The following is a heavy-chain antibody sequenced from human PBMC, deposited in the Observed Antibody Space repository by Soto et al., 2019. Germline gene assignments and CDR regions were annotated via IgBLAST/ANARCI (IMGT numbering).Heavy chain of an antibody. CDR2: IWYDGSNK. Sequence: GSLRLSCAASGFTFSSYGMHWVRQAPGKGLEWVAVIWYDGSNKYYADSVKGRFTISRDNSKNTLYLQMNSLRAEDTAVYYCARWEPGILYYYGMDVWGQGTTVTVSS. CDR3: ARWEPGILYYYGMDV. J-gene: IGHJ6*02. V-gene: IGHV3-33*01. CDR1: GFTFSSYG. D-gene: IGHD1-26*01.